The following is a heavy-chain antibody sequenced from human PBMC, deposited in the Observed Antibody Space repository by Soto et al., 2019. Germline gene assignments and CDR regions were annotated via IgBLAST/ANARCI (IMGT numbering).Heavy chain of an antibody. D-gene: IGHD3-3*01. V-gene: IGHV4-30-2*01. Sequence: SETLSLTCAVSGGSISSGGYSWSWIRQPPGKGLEWIGYIYHSGSTYYNPSLKSRVTISVDRSKNQFSLKLSSVTAADTAVYYCATLQAGYDFCSCYHDLQYYFDYWGQGTLVTVSS. CDR2: IYHSGST. CDR1: GGSISSGGYS. J-gene: IGHJ4*02. CDR3: ATLQAGYDFCSCYHDLQYYFDY.